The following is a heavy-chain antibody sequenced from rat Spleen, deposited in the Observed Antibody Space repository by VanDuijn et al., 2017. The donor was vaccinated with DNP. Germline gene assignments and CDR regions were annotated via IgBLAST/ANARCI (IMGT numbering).Heavy chain of an antibody. V-gene: IGHV5-22*01. CDR2: IGSDGYAP. J-gene: IGHJ2*01. CDR1: GVTFSNYG. CDR3: IRWNSGHFDY. Sequence: EVQLVESGGGLVQPGRSLKLSCAASGVTFSNYGMAWVRRAPEKGLEWVAYIGSDGYAPYYGDSVKGRFTISRDNAKSTLYLQMNSLRSEDMATYYCIRWNSGHFDYWGQGVMVTVSS. D-gene: IGHD4-3*01.